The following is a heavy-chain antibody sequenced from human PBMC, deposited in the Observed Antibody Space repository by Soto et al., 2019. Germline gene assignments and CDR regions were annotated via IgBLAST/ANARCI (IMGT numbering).Heavy chain of an antibody. CDR1: GYTFTSYY. J-gene: IGHJ3*02. D-gene: IGHD3-22*01. V-gene: IGHV1-46*01. CDR2: INPSGGST. CDR3: GRSQYHYDTRGLHDAVDI. Sequence: ASVKVSCKASGYTFTSYYIHWVRQAPGQGLEWMGIINPSGGSTTYAEIFQGRVTMTRDTSTSTVNMELSSLRSEDTAVYYCGRSQYHYDTRGLHDAVDIWGQGTMVTVSS.